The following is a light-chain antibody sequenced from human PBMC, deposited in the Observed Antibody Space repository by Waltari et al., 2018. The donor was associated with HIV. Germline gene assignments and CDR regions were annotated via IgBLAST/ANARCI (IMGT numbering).Light chain of an antibody. V-gene: IGLV2-8*01. CDR2: EAT. Sequence: QSALTQPPSASGSPGQSVPISCSGTLSDVVGSNYVPWYQQYPGKAPKLMIYEATKRPSGVPDRFSGSKSDNTASLTVSGLQAEDEADYYCSAYAGSNNWVFGGGTKLTVL. J-gene: IGLJ3*02. CDR1: LSDVVGSNY. CDR3: SAYAGSNNWV.